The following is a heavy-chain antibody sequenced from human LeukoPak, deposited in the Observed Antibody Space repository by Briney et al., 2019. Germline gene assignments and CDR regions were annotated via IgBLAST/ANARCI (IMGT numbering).Heavy chain of an antibody. CDR2: INPNSGGT. Sequence: ASVKVSCKTSGYTFTGYYMHWVRQAPGQGLEWMGWINPNSGGTNYAQKFQGRVTMTRDTSISTVYMELSRLRSDDTAVYYCARDEEYCSGGSCSTTNWFDPWGQGTLVTVSS. J-gene: IGHJ5*02. CDR3: ARDEEYCSGGSCSTTNWFDP. D-gene: IGHD2-15*01. V-gene: IGHV1-2*02. CDR1: GYTFTGYY.